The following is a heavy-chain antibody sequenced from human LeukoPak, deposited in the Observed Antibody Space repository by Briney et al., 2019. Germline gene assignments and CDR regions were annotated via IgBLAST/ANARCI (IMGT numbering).Heavy chain of an antibody. Sequence: GGSLRLSCRASGFSVDSVFMNWVRQPPGKGLEWVSFIMPGGHMDYTDSVKGRFTISRDSFKNTLSLQMNSLRVDDSAVYFCARGNSGTTTFDFWGQGTLVAVSS. D-gene: IGHD3-10*01. CDR2: IMPGGHM. CDR3: ARGNSGTTTFDF. V-gene: IGHV3-66*01. CDR1: GFSVDSVF. J-gene: IGHJ4*02.